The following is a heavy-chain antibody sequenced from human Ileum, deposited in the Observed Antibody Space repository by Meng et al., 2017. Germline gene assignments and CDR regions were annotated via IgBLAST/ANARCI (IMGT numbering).Heavy chain of an antibody. J-gene: IGHJ5*01. V-gene: IGHV4-31*03. CDR2: MYSSGNA. CDR3: ARVYYDSSGLNWFDS. CDR1: GGSVSDGDYY. D-gene: IGHD3-22*01. Sequence: QVSLLESGPGAVKPSQDRSLTCMVSGGSVSDGDYYWSWVRQHPGKGLECIGHMYSSGNAYYNPSLKSRVSMSVDTSKNQFSVRLSSVTAADTAIYYCARVYYDSSGLNWFDSWGQGTLVTVSS.